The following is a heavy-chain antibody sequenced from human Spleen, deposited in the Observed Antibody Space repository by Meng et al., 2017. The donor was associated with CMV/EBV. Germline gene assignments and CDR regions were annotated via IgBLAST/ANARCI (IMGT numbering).Heavy chain of an antibody. CDR2: IIPIFGTA. Sequence: SVKVSCKASGYTFTSYGLTWVRQAPGQGLEWMGGIIPIFGTANYAQKFQGRVTITTDESTSTAYMELSSLRSEDTAVYYCVGGVELEADYWGQGTLVTV. J-gene: IGHJ4*02. D-gene: IGHD3-3*01. CDR1: GYTFTSYG. V-gene: IGHV1-69*05. CDR3: VGGVELEADY.